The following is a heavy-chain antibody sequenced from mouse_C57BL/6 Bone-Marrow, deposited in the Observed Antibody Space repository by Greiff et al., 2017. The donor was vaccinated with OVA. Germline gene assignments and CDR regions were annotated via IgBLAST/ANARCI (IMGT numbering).Heavy chain of an antibody. CDR1: GFSLTSYG. CDR3: ARRYSNLWFAY. CDR2: IWSGGST. D-gene: IGHD2-5*01. J-gene: IGHJ3*01. Sequence: VKLMESGPGLVQPSQSLSITCTVSGFSLTSYGVHWVRQSPGKGLEWLGVIWSGGSTDYNAAFISRLSISKDNSKSQVFFKMNSQQADDTAIYYCARRYSNLWFAYWGQGTLVTVSA. V-gene: IGHV2-2*01.